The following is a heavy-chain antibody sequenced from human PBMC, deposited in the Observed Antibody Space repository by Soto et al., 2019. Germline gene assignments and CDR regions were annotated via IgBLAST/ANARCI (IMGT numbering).Heavy chain of an antibody. Sequence: QLQLQESGPGLVKPSETLSLTCTVSGGSISSSSYYWGWIRQPPGKGLEWIGSIYYSGSTYYNPSLKSRVTISVDTSKNQFSLKLSSVTAADTAVYYCASLASIVVVPAAPIRDYWGQGTLVTVSS. CDR2: IYYSGST. V-gene: IGHV4-39*01. CDR3: ASLASIVVVPAAPIRDY. D-gene: IGHD2-2*01. J-gene: IGHJ4*02. CDR1: GGSISSSSYY.